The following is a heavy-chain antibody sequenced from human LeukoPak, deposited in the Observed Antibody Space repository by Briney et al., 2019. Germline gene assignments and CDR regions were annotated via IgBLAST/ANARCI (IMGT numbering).Heavy chain of an antibody. V-gene: IGHV1-18*01. CDR2: ISAYNGNT. CDR1: GYTFTSYG. Sequence: ASVKVSCKASGYTFTSYGISWVRQAPGQGLEWMGWISAYNGNTNYAQKLQGRVTMTTDTSTSTAYMELRSLRSDDTAVYYCAREGGCSGGSCYPPYFDYWGQGTLVTVSS. CDR3: AREGGCSGGSCYPPYFDY. D-gene: IGHD2-15*01. J-gene: IGHJ4*02.